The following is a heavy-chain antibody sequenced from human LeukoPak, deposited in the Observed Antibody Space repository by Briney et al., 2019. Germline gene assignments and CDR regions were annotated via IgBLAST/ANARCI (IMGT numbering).Heavy chain of an antibody. Sequence: GGSPRLSCAASGFTFSSYWMSWVRQAPGRGLDWVANIKQDGSEKYYGDSVKGRLTISRDNAKNTLYLQMNSLRAEDTAVYYCAKLVVVTATYWYFDLWGRGTLVSVSS. CDR3: AKLVVVTATYWYFDL. CDR1: GFTFSSYW. V-gene: IGHV3-7*03. CDR2: IKQDGSEK. J-gene: IGHJ2*01. D-gene: IGHD2-21*02.